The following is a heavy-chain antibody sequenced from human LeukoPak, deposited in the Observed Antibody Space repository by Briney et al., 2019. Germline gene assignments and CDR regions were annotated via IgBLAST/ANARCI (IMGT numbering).Heavy chain of an antibody. CDR1: GGPISSGRYY. CDR2: IYTSGST. J-gene: IGHJ4*02. Sequence: PSQTLSLTCTVSGGPISSGRYYWSWIRQPAGKGLEWIGRIYTSGSTNYNPSLKSRVTISVDTSKNHFSLKLSSVTAADTAVYYCARETTVTTAFDYWGQGTLVTVSS. D-gene: IGHD4-17*01. CDR3: ARETTVTTAFDY. V-gene: IGHV4-61*02.